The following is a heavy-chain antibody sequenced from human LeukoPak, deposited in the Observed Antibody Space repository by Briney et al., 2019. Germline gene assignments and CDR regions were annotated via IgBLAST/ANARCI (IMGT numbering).Heavy chain of an antibody. CDR3: ARLSQLLLKGYEDAFDI. V-gene: IGHV5-51*01. J-gene: IGHJ3*02. CDR2: IYPGDSDT. CDR1: GYIFTSYW. Sequence: GESLKISCQGSGYIFTSYWIAWVRQMPGKGLEGMGIIYPGDSDTKYSPSFQGQVTISVDTSVSTAYLQWINLKASDTAIYYCARLSQLLLKGYEDAFDIWGQGTMVTVSS. D-gene: IGHD2-15*01.